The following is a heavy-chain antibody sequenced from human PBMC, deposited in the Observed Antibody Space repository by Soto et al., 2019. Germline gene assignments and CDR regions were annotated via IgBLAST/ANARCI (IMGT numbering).Heavy chain of an antibody. V-gene: IGHV3-11*01. J-gene: IGHJ4*02. D-gene: IGHD4-17*01. CDR1: GFTFSDYY. CDR2: ISSSGSTI. Sequence: GGSLRLSCAASGFTFSDYYMSWIRQAPGKGLEWVSYISSSGSTIYYAHPVKGRFTISRDNAKNSLYLQMNSLRAEDTAVYYCARVSEYGDYYFDYWGQGTLVTVSS. CDR3: ARVSEYGDYYFDY.